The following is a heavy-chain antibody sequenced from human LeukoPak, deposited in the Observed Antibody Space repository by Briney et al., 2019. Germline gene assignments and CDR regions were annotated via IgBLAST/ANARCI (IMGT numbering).Heavy chain of an antibody. D-gene: IGHD6-19*01. CDR1: GDSVSINSAA. V-gene: IGHV6-1*01. CDR2: TYQRSKWYN. Sequence: SQTLSLTCAISGDSVSINSAAWNWIRQSPSRGLEWLGRTYQRSKWYNDYAVSVKSRITINPYISKNQFSLQLNSVTPEDTAVYYCARSPSPYSSGWYFDYWGQGTLVTVSS. CDR3: ARSPSPYSSGWYFDY. J-gene: IGHJ4*02.